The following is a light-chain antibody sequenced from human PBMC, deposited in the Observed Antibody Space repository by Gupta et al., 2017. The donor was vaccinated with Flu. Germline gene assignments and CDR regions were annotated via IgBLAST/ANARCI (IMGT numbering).Light chain of an antibody. CDR2: YKSDSDK. CDR3: MIWHSSAVV. J-gene: IGLJ2*01. CDR1: SGINVGSYM. Sequence: QAVLTQPSSLSASPGASASLTCTLRSGINVGSYMIYWYQQKPGSPPQYLLRYKSDSDKHQGSGVPSRFSGSKDASANAGILLISGLQSEDEADYYCMIWHSSAVVFGGGTKLTVL. V-gene: IGLV5-45*03.